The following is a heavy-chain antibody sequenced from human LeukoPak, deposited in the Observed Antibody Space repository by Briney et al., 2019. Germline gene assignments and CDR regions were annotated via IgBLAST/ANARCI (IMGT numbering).Heavy chain of an antibody. CDR1: GFTFSSYE. CDR2: ISISGSTI. D-gene: IGHD6-6*01. V-gene: IGHV3-48*03. Sequence: GRSLRLSCAASGFTFSSYEMNWVRQAPGKGLEWVSYISISGSTIYYADSVKGRFTISRDNAKNSLYLQMNSLGVEDTAVYYCAREGLWGAARDAFDIWGQGTMVTVSS. J-gene: IGHJ3*02. CDR3: AREGLWGAARDAFDI.